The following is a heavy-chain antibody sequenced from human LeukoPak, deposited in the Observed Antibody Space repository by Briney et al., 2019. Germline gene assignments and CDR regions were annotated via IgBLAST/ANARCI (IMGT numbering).Heavy chain of an antibody. CDR3: ARDFSSGWYGNYYFDY. D-gene: IGHD6-19*01. CDR1: GFTFNNYN. V-gene: IGHV3-48*01. Sequence: GGSLRLSCTASGFTFNNYNMNWVRQAPGKGLEWVSYITSTSSTIYYADSVKGRFTISRDNSKNTLYLQMNSLRAEDTAVYYCARDFSSGWYGNYYFDYWGQGTLVTVSS. CDR2: ITSTSSTI. J-gene: IGHJ4*02.